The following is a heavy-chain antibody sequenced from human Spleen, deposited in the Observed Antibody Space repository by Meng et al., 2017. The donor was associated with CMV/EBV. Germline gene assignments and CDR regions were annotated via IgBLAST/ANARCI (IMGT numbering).Heavy chain of an antibody. CDR3: ARKWLVKEVDY. Sequence: LSLTCAASGFTFSDYYMSWIRQTPGKGLEWVSYISSSGSTIYYADSVKGRFTISRDNAKNSLYLQMNSLRAEDTAVYYCARKWLVKEVDYWGQGTLVTSPQ. CDR1: GFTFSDYY. V-gene: IGHV3-11*01. D-gene: IGHD6-19*01. J-gene: IGHJ4*02. CDR2: ISSSGSTI.